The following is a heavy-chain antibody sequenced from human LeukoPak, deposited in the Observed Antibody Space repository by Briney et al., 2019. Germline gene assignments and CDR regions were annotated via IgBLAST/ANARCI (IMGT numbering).Heavy chain of an antibody. CDR1: GFTMSHYG. V-gene: IGHV3-23*01. CDR2: IRSAVETT. Sequence: PGGSLRLSCAASGFTMSHYGVSWVRQAPGKGLEWISGIRSAVETTHYADSVKGRFIISRDDSKNALSLQLNSLRPEDTALYYCAKESKSNYYQYYGMDVWGQGTTVTVSS. J-gene: IGHJ6*02. CDR3: AKESKSNYYQYYGMDV.